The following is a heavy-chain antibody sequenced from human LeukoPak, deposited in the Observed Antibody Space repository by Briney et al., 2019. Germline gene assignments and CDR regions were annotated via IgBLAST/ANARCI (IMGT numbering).Heavy chain of an antibody. J-gene: IGHJ4*02. CDR2: VSGSGGST. CDR3: AKRDGSL. Sequence: GGSLRLSCGASGFTFSNYGMIWVRQAPGKGLEWVSGVSGSGGSTYYADSVKGRFTISRDNSKNTLNLQMNSPRAEDTAIYYCAKRDGSLWGQGTLVTVSS. CDR1: GFTFSNYG. V-gene: IGHV3-23*01. D-gene: IGHD3-10*01.